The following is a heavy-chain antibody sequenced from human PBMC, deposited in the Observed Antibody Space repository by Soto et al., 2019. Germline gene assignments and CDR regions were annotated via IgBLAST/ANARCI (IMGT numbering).Heavy chain of an antibody. CDR2: LNPGNGNT. D-gene: IGHD2-21*01. CDR1: GYTFTNYA. CDR3: AREQGIPYCGGDCYSDWYFDL. Sequence: QVQLVQSGAEVKEPGASVKVSCRASGYTFTNYAIHWVRQAPGQRLEWMGWLNPGNGNTKYPQKFQGRVTITRDTSASTAYMFLSNLRSEDTAVYYCAREQGIPYCGGDCYSDWYFDLWGRGTLVTVSS. V-gene: IGHV1-3*01. J-gene: IGHJ2*01.